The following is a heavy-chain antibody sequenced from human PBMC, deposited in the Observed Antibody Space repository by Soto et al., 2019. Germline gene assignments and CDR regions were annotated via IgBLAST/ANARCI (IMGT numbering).Heavy chain of an antibody. CDR3: AHSRKSYYDILTGYNY. J-gene: IGHJ4*02. Sequence: QIILKESGPSLVKPTQTLTMTCTFSGFSLSTSGEGVAWIRQPPGKALEWLALIYWDDDKRYSPALKSRLTITKDTSNNQVVLTLTNMAPGETATYYCAHSRKSYYDILTGYNYWGQGTLVTVSS. CDR1: GFSLSTSGEG. D-gene: IGHD3-9*01. V-gene: IGHV2-5*02. CDR2: IYWDDDK.